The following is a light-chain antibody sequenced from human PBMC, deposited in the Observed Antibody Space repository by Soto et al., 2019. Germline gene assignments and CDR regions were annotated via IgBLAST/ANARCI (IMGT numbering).Light chain of an antibody. CDR3: QHYASWPLT. J-gene: IGKJ4*01. CDR1: QSVRSN. CDR2: AAS. Sequence: EIVKTQSPATLSVTPWERATLSCRASQSVRSNLAWHQQKPGQAPRLLIYAASTRATGVPARFSGSGSGTEFTLTISYLQSEDFAVYFCQHYASWPLTFGGGTKVDIK. V-gene: IGKV3-15*01.